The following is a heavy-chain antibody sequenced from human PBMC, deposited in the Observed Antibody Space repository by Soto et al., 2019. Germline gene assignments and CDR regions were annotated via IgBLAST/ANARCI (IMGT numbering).Heavy chain of an antibody. CDR1: GGTFNSYA. D-gene: IGHD3-22*01. V-gene: IGHV1-69*12. CDR3: ARERYDSGEKTSVLFDY. Sequence: QVQLVQSGAEVKKPGSSVKVSCKASGGTFNSYAISWVRQAPGQGLEWMGGIIPIFGTANYAQKFKGRVTITADESTSPAYMELSSLRSEDTAVYYWARERYDSGEKTSVLFDYWGQGTLVTVSS. J-gene: IGHJ4*02. CDR2: IIPIFGTA.